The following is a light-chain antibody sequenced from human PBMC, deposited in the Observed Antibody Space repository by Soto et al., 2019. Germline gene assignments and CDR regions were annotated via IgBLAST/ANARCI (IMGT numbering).Light chain of an antibody. Sequence: DIQMTQSPSSLSTSVGDRVTITCQASQDIKNYLNWYQQKSGKAPKLLIYDASDLETGVPSRFRGSGSGTDFTFTISRLQPEDIATYYCQQYENLPTFGQGTRLEIK. V-gene: IGKV1-33*01. J-gene: IGKJ5*01. CDR1: QDIKNY. CDR3: QQYENLPT. CDR2: DAS.